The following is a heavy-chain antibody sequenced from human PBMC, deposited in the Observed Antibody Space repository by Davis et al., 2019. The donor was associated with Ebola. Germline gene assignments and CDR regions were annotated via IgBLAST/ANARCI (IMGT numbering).Heavy chain of an antibody. Sequence: PGGSLRLSCAASGFSVSDNYMCWVRQAPGKGPEWVSVIYRGGSTYYADTVRGRFTISRDTSKNMLELQMNRRRADDTAVYYCATEVAGGAFDIWGRGTMFTVSS. J-gene: IGHJ3*02. CDR1: GFSVSDNY. CDR3: ATEVAGGAFDI. CDR2: IYRGGST. D-gene: IGHD6-19*01. V-gene: IGHV3-53*01.